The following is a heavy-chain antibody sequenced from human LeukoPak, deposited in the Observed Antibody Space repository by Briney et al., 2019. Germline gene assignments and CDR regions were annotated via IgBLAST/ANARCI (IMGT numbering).Heavy chain of an antibody. CDR1: GFTFSTYT. CDR3: AKSAYYDASGYYREYYFDY. CDR2: MSYDGSSK. D-gene: IGHD3-22*01. Sequence: GRSLRLSCVASGFTFSTYTLHWVRQAPGKGLEWVAVMSYDGSSKYYADSVKGRFTISRDNSKNTLYMQMNSLRAEDTAVYYCAKSAYYDASGYYREYYFDYWGQGTLVTVSS. V-gene: IGHV3-30*04. J-gene: IGHJ4*02.